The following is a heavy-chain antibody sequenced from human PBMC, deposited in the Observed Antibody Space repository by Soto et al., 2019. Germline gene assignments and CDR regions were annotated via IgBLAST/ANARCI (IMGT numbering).Heavy chain of an antibody. D-gene: IGHD4-17*01. CDR3: ARGDRADDYGDYEPERGDYYYYYMDV. CDR1: GGSISSYY. CDR2: IYYSGST. V-gene: IGHV4-59*01. Sequence: SETLSLTCTVSGGSISSYYWSWIRQPPGKGLEWIGYIYYSGSTNYNPSLKSRVTISVDTSKNQFSLKLSSVTAADTAVYYCARGDRADDYGDYEPERGDYYYYYMDVWGKGTTVTVSS. J-gene: IGHJ6*03.